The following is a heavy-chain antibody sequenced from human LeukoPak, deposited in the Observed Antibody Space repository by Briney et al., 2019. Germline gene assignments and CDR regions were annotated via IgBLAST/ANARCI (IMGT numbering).Heavy chain of an antibody. J-gene: IGHJ5*02. D-gene: IGHD6-19*01. CDR2: IRADGGVR. V-gene: IGHV3-7*05. CDR3: ARDPLYGSGA. Sequence: GGSLRVSCAASGFTFSSSWMSWVRQAPGKGLEWVANIRADGGVRNYVDSVKGRFTISRDNAKNSLYLQMNGLRAEDTAVYHCARDPLYGSGAWGQGTLVTVSS. CDR1: GFTFSSSW.